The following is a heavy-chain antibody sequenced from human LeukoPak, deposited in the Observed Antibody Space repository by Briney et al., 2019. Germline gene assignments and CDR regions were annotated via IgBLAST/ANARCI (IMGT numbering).Heavy chain of an antibody. D-gene: IGHD2-21*01. J-gene: IGHJ4*02. CDR3: AKDFEGDVVEDEKVSPIDY. V-gene: IGHV3-30*02. Sequence: GGSLRLSCAASGFTFSSYGMHWVRQAPGKGLEWVALIRYDGSNKYYADSVKGRFTISRDNSKNTLYLQMNSLRAEDTAVYYCAKDFEGDVVEDEKVSPIDYWGQGTLVTVSS. CDR2: IRYDGSNK. CDR1: GFTFSSYG.